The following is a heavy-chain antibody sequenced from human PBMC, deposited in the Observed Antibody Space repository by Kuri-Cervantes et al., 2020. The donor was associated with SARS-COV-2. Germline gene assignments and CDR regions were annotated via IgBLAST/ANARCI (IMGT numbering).Heavy chain of an antibody. D-gene: IGHD7-27*01. CDR2: ISYDGSNK. CDR1: GFTFSSYA. Sequence: GGSLRLSCAASGFTFSSYAMHWVRQAPGKGLEWVAVISYDGSNKYYADSVKGRFTISRDNAKNSLYLQMNSLRADDTAVYYCAKVRNWDFDHWGQGVLVTVSS. V-gene: IGHV3-30-3*01. CDR3: AKVRNWDFDH. J-gene: IGHJ5*02.